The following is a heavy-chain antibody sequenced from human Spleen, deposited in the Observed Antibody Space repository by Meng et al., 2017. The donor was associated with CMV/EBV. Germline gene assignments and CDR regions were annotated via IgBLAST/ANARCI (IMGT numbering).Heavy chain of an antibody. V-gene: IGHV3-7*01. CDR3: ARDRGYYYGMDV. J-gene: IGHJ6*02. Sequence: GESLKISCAASGFTFSNYWMSWVRQAPGKGLEWVANIKQGGSEKYYVDSVKGRFTISRDNAKNSLYLEMNSLRAEDTAVYYCARDRGYYYGMDVWGQGATVTVSS. CDR2: IKQGGSEK. CDR1: GFTFSNYW. D-gene: IGHD3-10*01.